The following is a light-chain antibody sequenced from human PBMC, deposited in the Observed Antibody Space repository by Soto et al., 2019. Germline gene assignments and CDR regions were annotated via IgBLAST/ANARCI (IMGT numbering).Light chain of an antibody. CDR1: QDMSKS. CDR2: CAS. CDR3: QQSHNLPFT. V-gene: IGKV1-33*01. Sequence: DIQMTQSPSSLSASVGDRVTITCQASQDMSKSLNWFQQKPGKAPDLLIYCASHLATEVPANFSESVSGTHFTYTISSLQPEDIATYYWQQSHNLPFTFGPGTKVEIK. J-gene: IGKJ3*01.